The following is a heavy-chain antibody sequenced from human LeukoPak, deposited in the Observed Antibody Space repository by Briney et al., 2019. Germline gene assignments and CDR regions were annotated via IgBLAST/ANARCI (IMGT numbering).Heavy chain of an antibody. J-gene: IGHJ4*02. CDR1: GFTFSSYS. CDR3: ARAGGSTVSHSDY. V-gene: IGHV3-21*01. CDR2: ISSSTSYI. D-gene: IGHD4-17*01. Sequence: GSLRLSCAASGFTFSSYSMNWIRQAPGKGLEWVSSISSSTSYIYYADSVKGRFTISKDNAKNSLYLQMDGLRAEDTAVYYCARAGGSTVSHSDYWGQGTLVTVSS.